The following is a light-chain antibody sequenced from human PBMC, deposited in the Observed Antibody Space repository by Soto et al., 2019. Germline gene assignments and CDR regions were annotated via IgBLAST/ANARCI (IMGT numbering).Light chain of an antibody. J-gene: IGKJ1*01. CDR3: QQHSSSPRT. Sequence: DIVLTQSPGTLSLSPGESAALSCRASQSVTSDSFFWHRQKPGQAHRRLIYAVSSRAAGIPDRFSGSGSGTDFTLTITRLEPEDSAVYYCQQHSSSPRTFGQGTRVEV. CDR1: QSVTSDS. V-gene: IGKV3-20*01. CDR2: AVS.